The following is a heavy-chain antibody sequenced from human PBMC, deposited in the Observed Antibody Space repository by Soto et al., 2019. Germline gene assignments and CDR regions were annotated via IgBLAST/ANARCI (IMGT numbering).Heavy chain of an antibody. J-gene: IGHJ3*02. CDR3: ARDHDSSGWYDAFDI. CDR2: ISSSSSTI. V-gene: IGHV3-48*02. D-gene: IGHD6-19*01. Sequence: EVQLVESGGGLVQPGGSLRLSCAASGFTFSSYSMNWVRQAPGKGLEWVSYISSSSSTIYYADSVKGRFTISRDNAKNSLYLQMNSLRDEDTAVYYRARDHDSSGWYDAFDIWGQGTMVTVSS. CDR1: GFTFSSYS.